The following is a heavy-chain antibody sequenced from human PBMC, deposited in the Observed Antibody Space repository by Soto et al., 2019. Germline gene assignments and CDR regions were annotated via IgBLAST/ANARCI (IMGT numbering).Heavy chain of an antibody. CDR3: ARGGGNYPFDY. CDR2: TYSGGHT. CDR1: GFTVSSNS. D-gene: IGHD1-7*01. Sequence: GGSLRLSCAASGFTVSSNSMSWVRQAPGKGLEWVAVTYSGGHTYYADSVKGRFIISRDNSKITLYLQMNSLRAEDTAVYYCARGGGNYPFDYWGQGTLVTVSS. J-gene: IGHJ4*02. V-gene: IGHV3-53*01.